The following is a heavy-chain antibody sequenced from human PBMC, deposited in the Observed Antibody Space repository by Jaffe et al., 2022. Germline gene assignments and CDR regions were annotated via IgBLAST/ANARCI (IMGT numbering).Heavy chain of an antibody. CDR2: IYHSGST. J-gene: IGHJ3*02. CDR1: GGSISSSNW. Sequence: QVQLQESGPGLVKPSGTLSLTCVVSGGSISSSNWWSWVRQPPGKGLEWIAEIYHSGSTNYSPSLKSRVTISLDKSKNQFSLRLNSVTAADTAMYYCAREGIQNAFDIWGQGTLVTVSS. D-gene: IGHD1-20*01. CDR3: AREGIQNAFDI. V-gene: IGHV4-4*02.